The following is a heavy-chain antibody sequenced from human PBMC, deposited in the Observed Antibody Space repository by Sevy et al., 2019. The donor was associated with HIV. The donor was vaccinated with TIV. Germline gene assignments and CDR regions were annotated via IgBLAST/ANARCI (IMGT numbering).Heavy chain of an antibody. D-gene: IGHD6-25*01. CDR1: GFTFSSYA. J-gene: IGHJ3*02. V-gene: IGHV3-30-3*01. Sequence: GGSLRLSCAASGFTFSSYAMHWVRQAPGKGLEWVAVISCDGSNKYYADSVKGGFTISRDNSKNTLYLQMNSLRAEDTAVYYCARVQRAAAVTLNAFDIWGQGTMVTISS. CDR2: ISCDGSNK. CDR3: ARVQRAAAVTLNAFDI.